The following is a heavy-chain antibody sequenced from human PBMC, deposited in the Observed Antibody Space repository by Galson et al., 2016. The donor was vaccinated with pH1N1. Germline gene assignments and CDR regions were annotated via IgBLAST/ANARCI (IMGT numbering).Heavy chain of an antibody. CDR2: VNPGGSTI. CDR1: GYIFTSQW. D-gene: IGHD4-17*01. Sequence: QSGAEVKKPEESLKISCKASGYIFTSQWIAWVRQVPGKGLEWVGVVNPGGSTIRYSPSFQGQVTISSDKSISTAYLQWIGLRASDTAMYYCARQYDFGDYRGNAFDIWGQGTVVIVSS. J-gene: IGHJ3*02. CDR3: ARQYDFGDYRGNAFDI. V-gene: IGHV5-51*03.